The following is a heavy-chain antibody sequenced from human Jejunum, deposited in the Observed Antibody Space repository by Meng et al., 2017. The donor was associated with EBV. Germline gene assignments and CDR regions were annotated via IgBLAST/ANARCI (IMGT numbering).Heavy chain of an antibody. D-gene: IGHD3-10*01. V-gene: IGHV4-59*01. J-gene: IGHJ4*02. Sequence: QVQLQGSGPGLMKPSETLSLTCTVSGASISDYNWSWIRQSPGKGLEWIGFVFNRGSSNYNPSLRSRVAMSLDTSRNKFSLKLNSVTAADTAVYYCARDRGTAREFDIWGQGTLVTVSS. CDR2: VFNRGSS. CDR1: GASISDYN. CDR3: ARDRGTAREFDI.